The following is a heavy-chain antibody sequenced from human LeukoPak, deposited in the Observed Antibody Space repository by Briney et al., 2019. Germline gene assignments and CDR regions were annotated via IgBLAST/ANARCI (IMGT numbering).Heavy chain of an antibody. CDR3: ATSKDYDSRSLDV. CDR2: IYYSGST. Sequence: PSETLSLTCTVSGGSISSYYWSWIRQPPGKGLEWIGYIYYSGSTNYNPSLKSRVTISVDTSKNQFSLKLSSVTAADTAVYYCATSKDYDSRSLDVWGQGTAVTVSS. CDR1: GGSISSYY. D-gene: IGHD3-22*01. J-gene: IGHJ6*02. V-gene: IGHV4-59*01.